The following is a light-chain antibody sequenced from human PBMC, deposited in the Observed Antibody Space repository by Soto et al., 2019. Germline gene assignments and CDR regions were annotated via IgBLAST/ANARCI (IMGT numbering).Light chain of an antibody. V-gene: IGLV2-14*01. CDR3: SSYTSSSTLRGV. Sequence: QSALTQPASVSGSPGQSITISCTGTSSDVGGYNYVSWYQQHPGKAPKLMIYEVSNRPSGVSNRFSGSKSGNTASLTMSGLQAEDEADYYCSSYTSSSTLRGVFGTGTKVTVL. CDR1: SSDVGGYNY. CDR2: EVS. J-gene: IGLJ1*01.